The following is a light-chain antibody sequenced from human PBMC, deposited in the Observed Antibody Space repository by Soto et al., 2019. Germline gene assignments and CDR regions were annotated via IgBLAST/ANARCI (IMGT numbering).Light chain of an antibody. CDR3: QQYNNWPPVT. Sequence: EIVLTQSPGTLSLSPGESATLSCRASQSVSSSYLVWHQQKPGQAPRLLIYAASNRATGIPARFSGSGSGTDFTLTISSLQSEDFAVYYCQQYNNWPPVTFGQGTKVDIK. J-gene: IGKJ1*01. CDR2: AAS. V-gene: IGKV3D-7*01. CDR1: QSVSSSY.